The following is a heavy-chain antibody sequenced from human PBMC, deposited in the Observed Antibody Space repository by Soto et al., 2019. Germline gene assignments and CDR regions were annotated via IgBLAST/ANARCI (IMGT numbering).Heavy chain of an antibody. D-gene: IGHD5-12*01. CDR3: ARDLVPGYTGFSDY. J-gene: IGHJ4*02. CDR2: ISAYNGNT. CDR1: GYTLDRYD. Sequence: ASVKVSCKASGYTLDRYDINWVRQATGQGLEWMGWISAYNGNTNFAQKLQGRVSLTTDTSSTTAYMELRSLTSDDTAVYYCARDLVPGYTGFSDYWGQGTLVTVSS. V-gene: IGHV1-18*01.